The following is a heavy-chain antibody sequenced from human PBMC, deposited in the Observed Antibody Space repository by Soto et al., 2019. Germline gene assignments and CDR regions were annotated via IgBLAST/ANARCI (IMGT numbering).Heavy chain of an antibody. CDR3: AKIPAEYSSSSCLDY. CDR2: ISYDGSNK. D-gene: IGHD6-6*01. CDR1: GFTFSSYG. J-gene: IGHJ4*02. Sequence: PGGSLRLSCAASGFTFSSYGMHWVRQAPGKGLEWVAVISYDGSNKYYADSVKGRFTISRDNSKNTLYLQMNSLRAEDTAVYYCAKIPAEYSSSSCLDYWGQGTLVTVSS. V-gene: IGHV3-30*18.